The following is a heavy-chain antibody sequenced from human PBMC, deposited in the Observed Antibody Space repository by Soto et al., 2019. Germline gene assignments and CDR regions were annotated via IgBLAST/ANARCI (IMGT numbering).Heavy chain of an antibody. CDR2: IIPMFGTP. CDR1: GGTFSTDA. Sequence: QVQLVQSGAEVRKPGSSVKVSCKASGGTFSTDAISWVRQAPGQGLEWMGGIIPMFGTPNYAQKFQGKVTIVADKSTSTVYMELSSLRSEDTAVYFCARGIRYSSGWDFDYWGQGTLVTVSS. D-gene: IGHD6-19*01. J-gene: IGHJ4*02. V-gene: IGHV1-69*06. CDR3: ARGIRYSSGWDFDY.